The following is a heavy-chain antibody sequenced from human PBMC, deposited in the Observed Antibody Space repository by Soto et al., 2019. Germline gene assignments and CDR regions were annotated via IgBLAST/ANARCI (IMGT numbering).Heavy chain of an antibody. CDR3: ARAPSSFDI. CDR2: INPSGGST. J-gene: IGHJ3*02. Sequence: GASVKVSCKASGYTFTSYYMHWVRQAPGQGLEWMGIINPSGGSTSYAQKFQGRVTITSDTSTSTVYMQLSSLRSEDTAVYYCARAPSSFDICGQGTMVTVSS. CDR1: GYTFTSYY. V-gene: IGHV1-46*01.